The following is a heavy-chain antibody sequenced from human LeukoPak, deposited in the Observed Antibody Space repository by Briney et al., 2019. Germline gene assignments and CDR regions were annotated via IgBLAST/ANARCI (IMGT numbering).Heavy chain of an antibody. CDR3: ARELLAAAGPKNVY. D-gene: IGHD6-13*01. V-gene: IGHV3-66*01. CDR2: VYTSGST. J-gene: IGHJ4*02. Sequence: GGSLRLSCAVSGFSVSSNYMSWVRQAPGKGLEWVSVVYTSGSTFYADSVKGRFTISRDNSKNTLFLQMNSLRAEDTAVYYCARELLAAAGPKNVYWGQGTLVTVSS. CDR1: GFSVSSNY.